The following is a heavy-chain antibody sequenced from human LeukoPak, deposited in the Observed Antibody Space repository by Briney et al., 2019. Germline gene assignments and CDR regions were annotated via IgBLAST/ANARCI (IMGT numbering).Heavy chain of an antibody. CDR1: GGSISSINHY. J-gene: IGHJ6*02. CDR3: ARTVSGDYYGMTS. Sequence: SETLSLTCTVSGGSISSINHYWGWIRQPPGKGLEWIGTIYYSGSTYYNPSLKSRVTISVDTSKNQFSLKLSSVTAADTAVYYCARTVSGDYYGMTSGAKGPRSPSP. V-gene: IGHV4-39*01. CDR2: IYYSGST. D-gene: IGHD6-19*01.